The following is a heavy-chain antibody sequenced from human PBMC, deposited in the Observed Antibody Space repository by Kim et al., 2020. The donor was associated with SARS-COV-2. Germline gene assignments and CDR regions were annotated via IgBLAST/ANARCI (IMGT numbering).Heavy chain of an antibody. Sequence: SETLSLTCTVSSDSFSAYYWSWIRQIPGKGLEWIGYLFYSGSTNYNPSLKSRATISWETSRNQFSLDLTSVTQADTAVYYCARSEGRASWHQFDYWGQG. CDR3: ARSEGRASWHQFDY. CDR1: SDSFSAYY. V-gene: IGHV4-59*01. CDR2: LFYSGST. J-gene: IGHJ4*02.